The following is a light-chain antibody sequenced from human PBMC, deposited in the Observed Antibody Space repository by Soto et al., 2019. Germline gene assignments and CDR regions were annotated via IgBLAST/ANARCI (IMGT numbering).Light chain of an antibody. CDR2: GAS. CDR3: QQFSSYPLT. Sequence: ELVMTQYPATLSVSPGERATLSCRASESVSSNLAWYQQRPGQAPRLVIYGASSRATGIPDRFSGGGSGTDFTLTISRLEPEDFAVYYCQQFSSYPLTFGGGSKADVK. CDR1: ESVSSN. V-gene: IGKV3-20*01. J-gene: IGKJ4*01.